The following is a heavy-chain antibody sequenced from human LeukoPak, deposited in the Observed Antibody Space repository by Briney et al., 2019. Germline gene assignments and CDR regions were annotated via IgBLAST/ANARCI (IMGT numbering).Heavy chain of an antibody. Sequence: SETLSLTCAVSGGSISSGGYSWSWIRQPPGKGLEWIGYIYYSGSTNYNPSLKSRVTISVDTSKNQFSLKLSSVTAADTAVYYCASLKVPLDYYYYYGMDVWGQGTTVTVSS. CDR1: GGSISSGGYS. D-gene: IGHD3-10*01. J-gene: IGHJ6*02. CDR3: ASLKVPLDYYYYYGMDV. V-gene: IGHV4-61*08. CDR2: IYYSGST.